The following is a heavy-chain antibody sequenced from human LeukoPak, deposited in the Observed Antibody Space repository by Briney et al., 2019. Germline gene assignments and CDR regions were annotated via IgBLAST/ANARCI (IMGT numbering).Heavy chain of an antibody. CDR1: EFTINNYW. J-gene: IGHJ4*02. D-gene: IGHD1-1*01. CDR2: INSDGSTT. Sequence: GGSLRLSCAASEFTINNYWMHWVRQAPGEGLVWVSRINSDGSTTNYAGSVKGRFTISRDNAKNTLYLQMNSLQAEDTGVYYCTRGNSSYGNFDCWGQGTLVTVSS. V-gene: IGHV3-74*01. CDR3: TRGNSSYGNFDC.